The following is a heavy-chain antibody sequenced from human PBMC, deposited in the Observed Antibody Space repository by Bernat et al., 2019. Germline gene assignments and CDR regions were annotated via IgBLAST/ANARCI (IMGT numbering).Heavy chain of an antibody. CDR3: AKDLGSGWYSFDY. CDR2: FSGRGVTT. J-gene: IGHJ4*02. CDR1: GFTFSTYA. D-gene: IGHD6-19*01. Sequence: EVQLLESGGDLVQPGGSLRLSCAASGFTFSTYAMSWVRQAPGKGLEWVSSFSGRGVTTYSADSVTGRFLISRDNSKNTLYLQMNSLRAEDTAVYSCAKDLGSGWYSFDYWGQGTLVTVPS. V-gene: IGHV3-23*01.